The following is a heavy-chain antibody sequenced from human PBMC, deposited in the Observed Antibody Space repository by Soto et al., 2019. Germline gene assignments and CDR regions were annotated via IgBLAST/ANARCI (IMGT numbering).Heavy chain of an antibody. CDR3: ARAHYYDSSGYYPNFDY. Sequence: QVQLVQSGAEVQKPGASVKVSCKASGYTFTSYDINWVRQATGQGLEWMGWMNTNSGNTGYAQKFQGRVTMTRNTSISTAYMELSSLRSEDTAVYYCARAHYYDSSGYYPNFDYWGQGTLVTVSS. CDR2: MNTNSGNT. J-gene: IGHJ4*02. V-gene: IGHV1-8*01. CDR1: GYTFTSYD. D-gene: IGHD3-22*01.